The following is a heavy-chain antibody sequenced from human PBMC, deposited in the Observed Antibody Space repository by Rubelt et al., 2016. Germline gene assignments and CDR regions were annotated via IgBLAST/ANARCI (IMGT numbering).Heavy chain of an antibody. J-gene: IGHJ2*01. Sequence: QLQLQESGPGLVRPSETLSLTCTVSGGSISSSRYHWGWIRQPPGKGLERVGSIYYSGSTYYNLALKGRVPISADTSKVLFSLRLSSVTAADTAVDYCARVATTQLTLDWYFDLWGRGTLVTVSS. CDR1: GGSISSSRYH. CDR2: IYYSGST. D-gene: IGHD5-24*01. CDR3: ARVATTQLTLDWYFDL. V-gene: IGHV4-39*07.